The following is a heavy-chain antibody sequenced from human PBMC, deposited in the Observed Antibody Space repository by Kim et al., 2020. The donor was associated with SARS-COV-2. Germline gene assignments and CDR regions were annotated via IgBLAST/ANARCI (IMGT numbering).Heavy chain of an antibody. J-gene: IGHJ4*02. V-gene: IGHV4-34*01. CDR3: ARGRTNLQTYYYGSGSYYGYYFDY. Sequence: SETLSLTCAVYGGSFSGYYWSWIRQPPGKGLEWIGEINHSGSTNYNPSLKSRVTISVDTSKNQFSLKLSSVTAADTAVYYCARGRTNLQTYYYGSGSYYGYYFDYWGQGTLVTVSS. CDR2: INHSGST. D-gene: IGHD3-10*01. CDR1: GGSFSGYY.